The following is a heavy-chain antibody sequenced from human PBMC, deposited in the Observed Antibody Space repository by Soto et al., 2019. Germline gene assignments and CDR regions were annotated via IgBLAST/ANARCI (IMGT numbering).Heavy chain of an antibody. V-gene: IGHV3-7*03. Sequence: EVQLVESGGGLVQPGGSLRLSCAASGFTFSSYWMSWVRQAPGKGLEWVANIKEDGSDKYYVDSVRGRFTISRDNAKHSLYLQMNSLRAEDTAVYYCASHPPRCDYSKYATTFWGQGTLVTVSS. D-gene: IGHD4-4*01. CDR1: GFTFSSYW. CDR3: ASHPPRCDYSKYATTF. J-gene: IGHJ4*02. CDR2: IKEDGSDK.